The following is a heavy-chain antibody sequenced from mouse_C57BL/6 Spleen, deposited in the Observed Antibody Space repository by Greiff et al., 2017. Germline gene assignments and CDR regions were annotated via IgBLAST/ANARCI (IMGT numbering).Heavy chain of an antibody. CDR2: IWSGGST. J-gene: IGHJ2*01. CDR1: GFSLTSYG. Sequence: QVQLKESGPGLVQPSQCLSISCTVSGFSLTSYGVHWVRQSPGKGLEWLGVIWSGGSTDDNAAFISRLSISKDNSKGQVFFKMNSLQADDTAIYYCARTGVYYFDYWGQGTTRTVSS. V-gene: IGHV2-2*01. D-gene: IGHD4-1*01. CDR3: ARTGVYYFDY.